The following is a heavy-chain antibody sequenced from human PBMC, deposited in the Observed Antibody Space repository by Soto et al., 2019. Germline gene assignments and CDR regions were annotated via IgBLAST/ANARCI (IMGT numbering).Heavy chain of an antibody. Sequence: QPGGSLRLSCAVSGFPFSFYGFHWVRQSPGKGLEWLGVIVSDGSAIYHADSLEGRFFISRDNSKDILYLRMNSLRVEDTAVYYCARDDAFDNENGFDMWGQGTMVTVSS. CDR1: GFPFSFYG. D-gene: IGHD3-3*02. J-gene: IGHJ3*02. CDR3: ARDDAFDNENGFDM. CDR2: IVSDGSAI. V-gene: IGHV3-33*01.